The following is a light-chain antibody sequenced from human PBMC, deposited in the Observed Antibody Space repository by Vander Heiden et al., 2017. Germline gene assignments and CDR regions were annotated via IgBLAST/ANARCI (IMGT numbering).Light chain of an antibody. V-gene: IGKV1-9*01. CDR1: QGMSSY. J-gene: IGKJ3*01. CDR3: QQLNRDHREFT. CDR2: AAS. Sequence: DIPLTQSPSFLSASVGDRVTITCLASQGMSSYLAWYQQKPGKAPKLLIYAASTLQRGGISSFSGSGDGTEVTLTIISRQPEDFESYYCQQLNRDHREFTFGHGTKVDIK.